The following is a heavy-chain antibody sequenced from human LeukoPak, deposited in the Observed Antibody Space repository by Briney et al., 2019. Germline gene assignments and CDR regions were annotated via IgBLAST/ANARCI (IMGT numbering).Heavy chain of an antibody. V-gene: IGHV4-4*07. Sequence: SSETLSLTCTVSGGSISSYYWSWIRQPAGKGLEWIGRIYTSGSTGYNPSLKSRVTMSVDTSKNQFSLKLSSVTAADTAVYYCARVDLRAAYFDYWGQGTLVTVSS. CDR1: GGSISSYY. CDR2: IYTSGST. J-gene: IGHJ4*02. CDR3: ARVDLRAAYFDY. D-gene: IGHD2-15*01.